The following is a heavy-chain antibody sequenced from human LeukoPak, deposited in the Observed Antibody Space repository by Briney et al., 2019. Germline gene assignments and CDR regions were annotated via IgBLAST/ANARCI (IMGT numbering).Heavy chain of an antibody. CDR2: IRYDGSNK. Sequence: GGSLRLSCAASGFTFSSYGMHWVRQAPGKGLEWVAFIRYDGSNKYYADSVKGRFTISRDNSKNTLYLQMNSLRAEDTAVYYCAKSRRGYSFGPNYYYYYMDVWGKGTTVTISS. V-gene: IGHV3-30*02. J-gene: IGHJ6*03. CDR3: AKSRRGYSFGPNYYYYYMDV. CDR1: GFTFSSYG. D-gene: IGHD5-18*01.